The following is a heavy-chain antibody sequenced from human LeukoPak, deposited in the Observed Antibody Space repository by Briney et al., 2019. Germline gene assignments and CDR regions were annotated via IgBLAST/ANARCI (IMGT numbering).Heavy chain of an antibody. Sequence: GASVTVSFKASGYTFTINGISWVRQAPGQGLEWMGWINANNGDTNYAQKFQGRVTMTTDTSTSTAYMELRSLRSDDTAVYYCARSLEPYYFAYWGQGTLVTVSS. CDR2: INANNGDT. CDR1: GYTFTING. CDR3: ARSLEPYYFAY. D-gene: IGHD5-24*01. J-gene: IGHJ4*02. V-gene: IGHV1-18*01.